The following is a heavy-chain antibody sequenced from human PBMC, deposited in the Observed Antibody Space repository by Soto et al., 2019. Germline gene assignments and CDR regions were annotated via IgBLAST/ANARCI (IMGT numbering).Heavy chain of an antibody. CDR3: ARLNWASTNWFDP. CDR1: DDSISSSY. J-gene: IGHJ5*02. V-gene: IGHV4-59*01. D-gene: IGHD7-27*01. CDR2: IYYSGGA. Sequence: SETLSLTCIVSDDSISSSYWSWIRQPPRRELEWIGYIYYSGGANYNPSLKGRVTFSVDPSKNQFSLKLTSVTAADTAVYYCARLNWASTNWFDPWGQGTLVTVSS.